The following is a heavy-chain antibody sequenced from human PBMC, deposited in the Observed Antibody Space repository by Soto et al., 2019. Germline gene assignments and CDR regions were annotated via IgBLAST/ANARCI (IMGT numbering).Heavy chain of an antibody. CDR3: ARSLYSSSWYHSGNSYYYYGMDV. V-gene: IGHV1-69*12. J-gene: IGHJ6*02. D-gene: IGHD6-13*01. Sequence: QVQLVQSGAEVKKPGSWVKVSCKASGGTFGIYAITWVRQAPGQGLEWMGGIIAFSDIVNYTQKLQGRVTITADESTNTAYVDLSSLRSEDTAVYYCARSLYSSSWYHSGNSYYYYGMDVWGQGTTVTVSS. CDR1: GGTFGIYA. CDR2: IIAFSDIV.